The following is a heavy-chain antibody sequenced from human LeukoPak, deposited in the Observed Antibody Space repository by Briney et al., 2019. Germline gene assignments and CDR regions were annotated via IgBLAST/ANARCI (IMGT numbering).Heavy chain of an antibody. D-gene: IGHD4-23*01. J-gene: IGHJ4*02. CDR1: ADSISSSGYY. CDR2: IYYSGST. Sequence: SETLSLTCSVYADSISSSGYYWGWIRQPPGKGLEWIGSIYYSGSTYYNPSLKSRVIISVDTSKSQFSLKLSSVTAADTAVYYCARDQKLSVVDSWGQGSLVTVSS. CDR3: ARDQKLSVVDS. V-gene: IGHV4-39*07.